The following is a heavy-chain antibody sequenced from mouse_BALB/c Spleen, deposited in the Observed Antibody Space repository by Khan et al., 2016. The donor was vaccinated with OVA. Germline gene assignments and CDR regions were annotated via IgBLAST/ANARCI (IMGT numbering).Heavy chain of an antibody. Sequence: QVRLQQSGAELAKPGASVKMSCKASGYTFTTYWMHWVKQRPGQGLEWIGYINPTSGYTDYNEKFKDKATLSEDKSSSTAYMQLSSLTSEDSAVYYCTRDRIDYWGQGTTLTVSS. V-gene: IGHV1-7*01. CDR3: TRDRIDY. CDR1: GYTFTTYW. J-gene: IGHJ2*01. CDR2: INPTSGYT.